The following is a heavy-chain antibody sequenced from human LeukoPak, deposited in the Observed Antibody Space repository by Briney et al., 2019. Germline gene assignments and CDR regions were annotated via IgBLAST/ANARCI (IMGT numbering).Heavy chain of an antibody. V-gene: IGHV3-7*01. CDR3: ARDLYYDSSGHGGY. CDR2: IKQDGSEK. Sequence: GGSLRLSCAASGFTFSSYWMSWVRQAPGKGLEWVANIKQDGSEKYYVDSVKGRFTISRDNAKNSLYLQMNSLRAEDTAVYYCARDLYYDSSGHGGYWGQGTLVTVSS. D-gene: IGHD3-22*01. CDR1: GFTFSSYW. J-gene: IGHJ4*02.